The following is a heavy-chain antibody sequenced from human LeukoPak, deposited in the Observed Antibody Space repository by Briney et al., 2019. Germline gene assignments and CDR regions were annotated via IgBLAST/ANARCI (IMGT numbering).Heavy chain of an antibody. CDR2: ISSSGSGGNT. D-gene: IGHD1-26*01. J-gene: IGHJ2*01. V-gene: IGHV3-23*01. CDR1: GFTFSSYA. Sequence: PGGSLRLSCAASGFTFSSYAMSWARRAPGKGLEWVSGISSSGSGGNTYYADFVKGRFTIARDSPKNTLFLQMNTLRAEDTAIYYCAKDRTVGASYWYFDLWGRGILVTVSS. CDR3: AKDRTVGASYWYFDL.